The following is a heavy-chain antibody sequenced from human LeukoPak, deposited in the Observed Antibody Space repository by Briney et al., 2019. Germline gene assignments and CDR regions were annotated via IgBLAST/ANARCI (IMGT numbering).Heavy chain of an antibody. CDR1: GFTFSSYS. CDR2: ISSNTHYM. Sequence: GGSLRLSCAASGFTFSSYSMNWVRQAPGKGLEWVSSISSNTHYMYYADSVKDRFTISRDNAKNSLYLQINSLRAEDTAVYYCARVVGDGAYYYYMDVWGKGTTVTISS. V-gene: IGHV3-21*01. CDR3: ARVVGDGAYYYYMDV. D-gene: IGHD3-10*01. J-gene: IGHJ6*03.